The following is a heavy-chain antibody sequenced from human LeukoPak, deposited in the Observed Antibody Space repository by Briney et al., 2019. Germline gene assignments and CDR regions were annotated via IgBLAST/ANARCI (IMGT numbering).Heavy chain of an antibody. CDR2: IWYDGSNK. D-gene: IGHD6-13*01. J-gene: IGHJ4*02. CDR1: GFTFSSYG. CDR3: AKDRTAALYYFDY. V-gene: IGHV3-33*06. Sequence: ARSLRLSCAASGFTFSSYGMHWVRQAPGKGLEWVAVIWYDGSNKYYADSVKGRFTISRDNSKNTLYLQMNSLRAEDTAVYYCAKDRTAALYYFDYWGQGTQVTVSS.